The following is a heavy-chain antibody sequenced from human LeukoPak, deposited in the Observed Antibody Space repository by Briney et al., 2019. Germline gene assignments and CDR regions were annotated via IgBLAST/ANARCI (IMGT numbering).Heavy chain of an antibody. D-gene: IGHD3-10*01. V-gene: IGHV1-8*01. J-gene: IGHJ5*02. CDR1: GYTFMSYD. Sequence: GSVKVSCKASGYTFMSYDINWVRQATGQGLEWMGWLNPNSGNTGYAQKFQGRVTMTRNTSISTAYMELSSLRSEDTAVYYCARAANYYGSGSYYNEGNWFDPWGQGTLVTVSS. CDR2: LNPNSGNT. CDR3: ARAANYYGSGSYYNEGNWFDP.